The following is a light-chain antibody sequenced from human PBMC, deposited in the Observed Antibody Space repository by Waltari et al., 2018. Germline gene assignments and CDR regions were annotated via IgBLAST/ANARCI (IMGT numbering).Light chain of an antibody. CDR1: QTISTW. J-gene: IGKJ3*01. V-gene: IGKV1-5*03. CDR2: RAS. Sequence: DIQMTQSPSTLSASVGDRVTITCRASQTISTWLAWYQQKQGKAPKVLIYRASSLQSWVPSRFSGSGSGTEFTLTISSLQPDDFATYYCQQYNSYSGGTFGPGTKVDIK. CDR3: QQYNSYSGGT.